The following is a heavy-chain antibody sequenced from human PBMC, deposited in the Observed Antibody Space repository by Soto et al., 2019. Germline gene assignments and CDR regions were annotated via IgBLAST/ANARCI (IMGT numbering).Heavy chain of an antibody. CDR3: ASLLWFGELSNYYYGMDV. CDR1: GFTFRSYG. V-gene: IGHV3-33*01. CDR2: IWYDGSNK. J-gene: IGHJ6*02. D-gene: IGHD3-10*01. Sequence: GGSMRLSCAASGFTFRSYGMHWVRQAPGKGLEWVAVIWYDGSNKYYADSVKGRFTISRDNSKNTLYLQMNSLRAEDTALYYCASLLWFGELSNYYYGMDVWGQGTTVTVSS.